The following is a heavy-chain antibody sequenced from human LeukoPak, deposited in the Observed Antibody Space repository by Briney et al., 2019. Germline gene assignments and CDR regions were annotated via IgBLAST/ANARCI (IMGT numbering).Heavy chain of an antibody. Sequence: GSLRLSCAASGFTFDIYAMTWVRQAPGKGPEWVSGISASANSTYYADSVQGRFIISRDNSKNNLYLQMNSLRVDDMAVYYCANLYYYDRGAWGQGTLVTVSS. CDR1: GFTFDIYA. J-gene: IGHJ5*02. CDR3: ANLYYYDRGA. V-gene: IGHV3-23*01. D-gene: IGHD3-22*01. CDR2: ISASANST.